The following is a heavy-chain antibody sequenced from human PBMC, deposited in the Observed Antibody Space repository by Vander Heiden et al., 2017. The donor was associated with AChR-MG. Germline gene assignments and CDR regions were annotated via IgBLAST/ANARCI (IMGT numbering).Heavy chain of an antibody. CDR2: MNPNSGNT. J-gene: IGHJ5*02. V-gene: IGHV1-8*01. CDR1: GYTFTSYD. Sequence: QVQLVQSGAEVKKPGASVKVSCKASGYTFTSYDINWVRQATGQGLEWMGWMNPNSGNTGYAQKFQGRVTMTRNTSISTAYMELSSLRSEDTAVYYCARKTPMVRGARRGLRGKNWFDPWGQGTLVTVSS. D-gene: IGHD3-10*01. CDR3: ARKTPMVRGARRGLRGKNWFDP.